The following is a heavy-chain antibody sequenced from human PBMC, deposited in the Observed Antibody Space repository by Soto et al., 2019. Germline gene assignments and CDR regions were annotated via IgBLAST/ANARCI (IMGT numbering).Heavy chain of an antibody. Sequence: TVSGGSISSSSYYWGWIRQPPGKGLEWIGSIYYSGSTYYNPSLKSRVTISVDTSKNQFSLKLSSVTAADTAVYYCARHYYDSSVYYYYGMDVWGQGTTVTVSS. J-gene: IGHJ6*02. CDR3: ARHYYDSSVYYYYGMDV. D-gene: IGHD3-22*01. V-gene: IGHV4-39*01. CDR1: GGSISSSSYY. CDR2: IYYSGST.